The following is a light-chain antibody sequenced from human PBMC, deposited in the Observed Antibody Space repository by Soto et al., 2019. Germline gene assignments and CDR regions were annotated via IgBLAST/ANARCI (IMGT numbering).Light chain of an antibody. CDR1: QDISSY. J-gene: IGKJ4*01. Sequence: IQVTQSPSSLSASVGDRVTISCRASQDISSYLAWYQQKPGKVPKLLIYVAYTLRSGVPSRFSGSGSGTAFTLTISSLQPEYFATYYCQQFHSYPLTFGGGTKVEIK. V-gene: IGKV1-9*01. CDR2: VAY. CDR3: QQFHSYPLT.